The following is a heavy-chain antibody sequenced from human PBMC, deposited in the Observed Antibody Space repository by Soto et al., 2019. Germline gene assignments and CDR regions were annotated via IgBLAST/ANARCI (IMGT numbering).Heavy chain of an antibody. J-gene: IGHJ6*02. CDR3: TKDGEFESGGSLYYYYDGMAG. D-gene: IGHD2-15*01. CDR1: GFTFKNYG. Sequence: GSLRLSCAASGFTFKNYGMNWVRQAPGKGLEWVAIISNDGTNKFYTYSVRGRFNISRDNSKNILFLQMNSLREEDTAVYFCTKDGEFESGGSLYYYYDGMAGWGPGTTATV. V-gene: IGHV3-30*18. CDR2: ISNDGTNK.